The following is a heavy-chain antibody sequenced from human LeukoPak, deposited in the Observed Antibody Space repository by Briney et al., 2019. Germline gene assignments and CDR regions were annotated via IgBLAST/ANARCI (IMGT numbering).Heavy chain of an antibody. J-gene: IGHJ3*02. CDR3: ARGPGDYDPPWI. CDR1: GFTFSSYS. V-gene: IGHV3-21*01. CDR2: ISSSSSYI. Sequence: PGGSLRLSCAASGFTFSSYSMNWVRQAPGKGLEWVSSISSSSSYIYYADSVKGRFTISRDNAKNSLYLQMNSLRAEDTAVYYCARGPGDYDPPWIWGQGTMVTVSS. D-gene: IGHD3-3*01.